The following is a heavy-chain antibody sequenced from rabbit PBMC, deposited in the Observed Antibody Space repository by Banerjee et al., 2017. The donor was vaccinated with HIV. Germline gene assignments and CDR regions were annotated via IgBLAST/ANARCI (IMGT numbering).Heavy chain of an antibody. V-gene: IGHV1S40*01. CDR1: GFSFSSMYY. Sequence: QSLEESGGDLVKPGASLTLTCTASGFSFSSMYYMCWVRQAPGKGLECVACIYAGSSDSTWYASWAKGRFTISKTSSTTVTLQMTSLTAADTATYFCARGAATMTMVITGFYFNLWGQGTLVTVS. J-gene: IGHJ4*01. CDR3: ARGAATMTMVITGFYFNL. D-gene: IGHD2-1*01. CDR2: IYAGSSDST.